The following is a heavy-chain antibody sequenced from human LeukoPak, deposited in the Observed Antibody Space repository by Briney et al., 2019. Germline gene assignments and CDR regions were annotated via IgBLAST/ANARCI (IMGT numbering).Heavy chain of an antibody. V-gene: IGHV3-33*01. J-gene: IGHJ5*02. Sequence: GGSLRLSCAASGFTFRTFGMHWVRQAPGKGLEWVAIIWYDGINKYCADSVKGRFTISRDNAKNSLYLQMNSLRAEDTAVYYCARESYYGSGSYYNGDYNWFDPWGQGTLVTVSS. CDR2: IWYDGINK. CDR1: GFTFRTFG. CDR3: ARESYYGSGSYYNGDYNWFDP. D-gene: IGHD3-10*01.